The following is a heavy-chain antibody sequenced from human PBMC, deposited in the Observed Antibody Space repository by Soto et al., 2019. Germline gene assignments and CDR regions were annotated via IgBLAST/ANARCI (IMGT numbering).Heavy chain of an antibody. Sequence: ASVKVSCKASGYTFTSYAMHWVRQAPGQRLEWMGWINAGNGNTKYSQKFQGRVTITRDTSASTAYMELSSLRSEDTAVYYCAREMITFGGYNDWGQGTLVTVSS. CDR3: AREMITFGGYND. V-gene: IGHV1-3*01. D-gene: IGHD3-16*01. CDR2: INAGNGNT. J-gene: IGHJ4*02. CDR1: GYTFTSYA.